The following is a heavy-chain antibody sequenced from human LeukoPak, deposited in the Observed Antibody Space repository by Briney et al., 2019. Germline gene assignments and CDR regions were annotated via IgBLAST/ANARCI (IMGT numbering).Heavy chain of an antibody. D-gene: IGHD3-10*01. Sequence: TGGSLRLSCAASGFTFSSYSMNWVRQAPGKGLEWVSYISSSSGTIYYADSVKGRFTISRDNAKNSLCLQMNSLRAEDTAVYYCAKGRLWFGDLDYWGQGTLVTVSS. CDR2: ISSSSGTI. CDR3: AKGRLWFGDLDY. J-gene: IGHJ4*02. V-gene: IGHV3-48*01. CDR1: GFTFSSYS.